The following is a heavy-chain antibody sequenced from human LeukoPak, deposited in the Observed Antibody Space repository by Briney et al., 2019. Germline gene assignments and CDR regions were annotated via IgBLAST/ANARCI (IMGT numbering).Heavy chain of an antibody. V-gene: IGHV1-18*01. Sequence: ASVKVSCKASGYTFTSYGISWVRQAPGQGLEWMGWISAYNGNTNYAQKFQGRVTITADESTSTAYMELSSLRSEDTAVYYCAILFCGGDCFVDYWGQGTLVTVSS. CDR3: AILFCGGDCFVDY. CDR1: GYTFTSYG. J-gene: IGHJ4*02. CDR2: ISAYNGNT. D-gene: IGHD2-21*02.